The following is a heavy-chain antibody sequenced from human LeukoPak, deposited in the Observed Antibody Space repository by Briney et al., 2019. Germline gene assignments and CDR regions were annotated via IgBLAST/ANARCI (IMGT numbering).Heavy chain of an antibody. D-gene: IGHD6-6*01. CDR1: GATSSNYW. CDR3: VRADIASRLRPGPGGVYYYMDV. CDR2: IKQEGGET. J-gene: IGHJ6*03. Sequence: EAGRSQRPSCAASGATSSNYWMSWVRQAPGKGLEWVANIKQEGGETSYVQSVKGRFTISRDNAKNTLSLHMSSLGAEDTAVYYCVRADIASRLRPGPGGVYYYMDVWGKGTTVAVSS. V-gene: IGHV3-7*01.